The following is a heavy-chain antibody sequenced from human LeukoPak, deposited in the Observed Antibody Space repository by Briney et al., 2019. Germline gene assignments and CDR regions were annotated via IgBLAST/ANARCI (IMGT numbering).Heavy chain of an antibody. CDR3: ARGGGDYLIDY. D-gene: IGHD4-17*01. CDR1: GGSFSGYY. CDR2: IYTSGST. V-gene: IGHV4-59*10. Sequence: SETLSLTCAVYGGSFSGYYWSWIRQPAGKGLEWIGRIYTSGSTNYNPSLKSRVTMSVDTSKNQFSLKLSSVTAADTAVYYCARGGGDYLIDYWGQGTLVTVPS. J-gene: IGHJ4*02.